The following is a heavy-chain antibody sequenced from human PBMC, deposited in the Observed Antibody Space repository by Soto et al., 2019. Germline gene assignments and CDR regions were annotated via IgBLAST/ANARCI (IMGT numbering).Heavy chain of an antibody. CDR1: GGSISSYY. CDR3: ARLPYSSSPQALDYYYMDV. Sequence: SETLSLTCTVSGGSISSYYWSWIRQPPGKGLEWIGYIYYSGSTNYNPSLKSRVTISVDTSKNQFSLKLSSVTAADTAVYYCARLPYSSSPQALDYYYMDVWGKGTTVTVSS. CDR2: IYYSGST. D-gene: IGHD6-6*01. J-gene: IGHJ6*03. V-gene: IGHV4-59*08.